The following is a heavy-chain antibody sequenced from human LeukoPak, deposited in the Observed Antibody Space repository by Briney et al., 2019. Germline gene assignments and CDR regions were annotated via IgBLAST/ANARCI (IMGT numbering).Heavy chain of an antibody. D-gene: IGHD3-22*01. CDR2: VFTSGGT. CDR3: ARGADSSGYTRDWFDP. Sequence: NPSETLSLTCIVSGASVNGYYWSWIRQPAGKGPEWIGRVFTSGGTSYNPSLKGRVTMSIDSSTNQFSLKLDSVTAADTAVYYCARGADSSGYTRDWFDPWGQGTLVTVSS. V-gene: IGHV4-4*07. CDR1: GASVNGYY. J-gene: IGHJ5*02.